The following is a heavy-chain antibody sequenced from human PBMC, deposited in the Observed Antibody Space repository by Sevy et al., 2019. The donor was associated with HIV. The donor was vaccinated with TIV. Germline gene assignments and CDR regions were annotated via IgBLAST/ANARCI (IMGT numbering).Heavy chain of an antibody. CDR3: ARASPEYYYGLAV. V-gene: IGHV4-59*01. Sequence: SETLSLTCTVSGGSMSGYYWSWIRQPPGKGLEWIGYFYYSRSTNYNPSLKSRVTISVDTSRNHSSLKLRSVTAANTAVYYCARASPEYYYGLAVWGHGTTVTVSS. CDR2: FYYSRST. CDR1: GGSMSGYY. J-gene: IGHJ6*02.